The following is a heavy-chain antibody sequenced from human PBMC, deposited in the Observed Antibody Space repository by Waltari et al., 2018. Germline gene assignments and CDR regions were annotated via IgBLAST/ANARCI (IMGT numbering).Heavy chain of an antibody. Sequence: EVQLVESGGGLVQPGRSLRLSCAASGFTFDDYAMHWVRQAPGKGLEWVSGISWNSGSIGYVDSVKGRFTISRDNAKNSLYLQMNSLRAEDMALYYCAKVGGSGYGMDVWGQGTTVTVSS. D-gene: IGHD1-26*01. V-gene: IGHV3-9*03. CDR2: ISWNSGSI. CDR1: GFTFDDYA. CDR3: AKVGGSGYGMDV. J-gene: IGHJ6*02.